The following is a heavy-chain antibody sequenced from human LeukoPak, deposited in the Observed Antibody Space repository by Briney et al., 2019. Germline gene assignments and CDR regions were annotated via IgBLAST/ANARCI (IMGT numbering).Heavy chain of an antibody. CDR3: ARVRDDYVFSI. CDR1: GGSISSYY. J-gene: IGHJ3*02. D-gene: IGHD3-16*01. V-gene: IGHV4-59*01. CDR2: IYYGGST. Sequence: SETLSLTCTVSGGSISSYYWSRIRQPPGKGLEWIGYIYYGGSTNYNPSLKSRVTISVDTSKNQFSLKLSSVTAADTAVYYCARVRDDYVFSIWGQGTMVTVSS.